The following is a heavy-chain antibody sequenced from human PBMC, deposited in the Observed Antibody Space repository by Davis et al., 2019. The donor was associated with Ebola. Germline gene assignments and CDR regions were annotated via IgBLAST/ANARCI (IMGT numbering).Heavy chain of an antibody. CDR2: ISYDGSNQ. CDR3: TKGPGIAAPSSGMDV. Sequence: PGGSLRLSCAASGFTFSSYGMHWVRQAPGKGLEWVAVISYDGSNQYYADSVKGRFTISRDNSKNTLYLQMNSLRAEDTAVYYCTKGPGIAAPSSGMDVWGQGTTVTVSS. CDR1: GFTFSSYG. D-gene: IGHD6-13*01. V-gene: IGHV3-30*18. J-gene: IGHJ6*02.